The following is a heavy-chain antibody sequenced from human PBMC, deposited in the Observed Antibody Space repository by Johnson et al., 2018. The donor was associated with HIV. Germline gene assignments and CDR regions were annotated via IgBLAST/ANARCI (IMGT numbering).Heavy chain of an antibody. CDR2: ISGSGDSI. V-gene: IGHV3-23*04. CDR3: AKDRHYTTFNAFDI. D-gene: IGHD4-11*01. CDR1: GFTFSSYA. J-gene: IGHJ3*02. Sequence: VQLVESGGGVGQPGGSLRVSCSASGFTFSSYAMSWVRQAAGKGLEWVSGISGSGDSIGYADSVKGRFNISRYNSKNTMYLQMNSLTGEDTAVYYWAKDRHYTTFNAFDIWGQGTTVTVSS.